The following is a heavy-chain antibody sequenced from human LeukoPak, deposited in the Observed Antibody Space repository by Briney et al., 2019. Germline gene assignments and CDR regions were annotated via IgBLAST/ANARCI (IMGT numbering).Heavy chain of an antibody. D-gene: IGHD6-13*01. CDR2: ISNDGSNK. CDR1: GFTFSSYG. CDR3: PKAPGGVAAELDY. Sequence: PGSSLRLSCAPSGFTFSSYGMHWVRQAPGKGLEWVAVISNDGSNKYYADCVKGRFTISRDNSKNTLYLQTNSLSAEDPAVYYCPKAPGGVAAELDYWGQGTLVTVSS. V-gene: IGHV3-30*18. J-gene: IGHJ4*02.